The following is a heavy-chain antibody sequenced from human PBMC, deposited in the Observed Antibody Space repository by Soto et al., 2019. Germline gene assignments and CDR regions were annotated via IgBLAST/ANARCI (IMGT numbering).Heavy chain of an antibody. Sequence: EVQLVESGGGLVQPGGSLRLSCAASGFTFSSYSMNWVRQAPGKGLEWGSYINTSNTTIYYADSVKGRFSISRDNAKNSRYLQMSSLRDEDTAVYYCARAAAGTHYYYYGMDVWGQGTPVTVSS. D-gene: IGHD6-13*01. CDR1: GFTFSSYS. CDR3: ARAAAGTHYYYYGMDV. J-gene: IGHJ6*02. CDR2: INTSNTTI. V-gene: IGHV3-48*02.